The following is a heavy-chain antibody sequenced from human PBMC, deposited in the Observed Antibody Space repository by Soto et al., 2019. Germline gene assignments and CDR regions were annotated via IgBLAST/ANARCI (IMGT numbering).Heavy chain of an antibody. Sequence: ASVKVSSKASGYTFTSYGISWVRQAPGQGLEWMGWISAYNGNTNYAQKLQGRVTMTTDTSTSTAYMELRSLRSDNTAMYYCARDSVTMIVVVPWAFDIWGQGTMVTVSS. D-gene: IGHD3-22*01. J-gene: IGHJ3*02. CDR3: ARDSVTMIVVVPWAFDI. CDR1: GYTFTSYG. CDR2: ISAYNGNT. V-gene: IGHV1-18*04.